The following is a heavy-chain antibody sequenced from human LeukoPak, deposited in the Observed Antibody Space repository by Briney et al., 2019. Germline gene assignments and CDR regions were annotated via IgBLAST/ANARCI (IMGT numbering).Heavy chain of an antibody. CDR2: FSYSGST. V-gene: IGHV4-59*02. Sequence: SETLSLTCTVSGASVSNYYWSWIRQPPGKGLEWIGYFSYSGSTNYNPSLKSRVTISVDTPKNQFSLKLSSVTAADTAVYYCARGPLDSGYTYFDYWGQGTLVSVAS. J-gene: IGHJ4*02. CDR3: ARGPLDSGYTYFDY. D-gene: IGHD5-12*01. CDR1: GASVSNYY.